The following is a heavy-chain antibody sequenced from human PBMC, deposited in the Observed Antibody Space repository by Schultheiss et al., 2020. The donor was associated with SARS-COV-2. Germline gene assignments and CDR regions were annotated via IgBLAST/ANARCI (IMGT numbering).Heavy chain of an antibody. J-gene: IGHJ6*02. V-gene: IGHV1-18*01. CDR1: GYTFSSYG. Sequence: ASVKVSCKASGYTFSSYGISWVRQAPGQGLEWMGWISTYNGNTNYAQKLQGRVTMTTDTSTSTAYMELRSLRSDDTAVYYCARWGWLVPYYYGMDVWGQGTTVTVSS. CDR3: ARWGWLVPYYYGMDV. D-gene: IGHD6-19*01. CDR2: ISTYNGNT.